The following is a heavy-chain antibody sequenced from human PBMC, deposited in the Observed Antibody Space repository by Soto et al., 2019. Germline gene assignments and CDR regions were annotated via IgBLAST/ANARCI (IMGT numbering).Heavy chain of an antibody. J-gene: IGHJ3*02. CDR2: INSDVSSI. Sequence: PGGSLRLSCAASGFTFSDHYMDWVRQAPGKGLEWVGRINSDVSSISYADSVKGRSTISRDNAKNTLYLQMNSLRAEDTAVYYCRAHRFSSSLAFDIWGQGTMVTVSS. D-gene: IGHD6-13*01. CDR1: GFTFSDHY. V-gene: IGHV3-74*01. CDR3: RAHRFSSSLAFDI.